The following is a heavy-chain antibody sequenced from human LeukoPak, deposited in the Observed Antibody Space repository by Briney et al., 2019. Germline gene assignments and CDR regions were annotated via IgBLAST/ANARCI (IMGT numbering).Heavy chain of an antibody. J-gene: IGHJ1*01. D-gene: IGHD6-19*01. CDR1: GFTFSGYA. Sequence: GGSLRLSCAASGFTFSGYAMSWVRQAPGKGLEWVSAISGSGGSTYYADSVKGRFTISRDNSKNTLYLQMNSLRAEDTAVYYCAKDDQWLVPAEYFQHWGQGTLVTVSS. CDR2: ISGSGGST. CDR3: AKDDQWLVPAEYFQH. V-gene: IGHV3-23*01.